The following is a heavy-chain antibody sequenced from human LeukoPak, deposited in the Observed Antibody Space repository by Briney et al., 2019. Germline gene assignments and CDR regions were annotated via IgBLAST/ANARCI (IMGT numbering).Heavy chain of an antibody. CDR2: IIPIFGTA. V-gene: IGHV1-69*13. J-gene: IGHJ5*02. Sequence: SVKVSCKASGGTFSSYAISWVRQAPGQGLEWMGGIIPIFGTANYAQKFQDRVTITADESTSTAYMELSSLRSEDTAVYYCARDRGVVKPDWFDPWGQGTLVTVSS. D-gene: IGHD4-23*01. CDR1: GGTFSSYA. CDR3: ARDRGVVKPDWFDP.